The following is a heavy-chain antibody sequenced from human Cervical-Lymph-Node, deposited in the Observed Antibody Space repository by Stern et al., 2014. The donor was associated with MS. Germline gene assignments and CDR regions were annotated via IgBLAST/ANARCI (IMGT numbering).Heavy chain of an antibody. Sequence: VQLVESGAEVKKPGASVKVSCKASGYTFTSYGISWVRQAPGQGLEWMGWISAYNGNTNYAQKLQGRVTMTTDTSTSTAYMELRSLRSDDTAVYYCARYGWFGELWELPLNWFDPWGQGTLVTVSS. D-gene: IGHD3-10*01. CDR1: GYTFTSYG. CDR2: ISAYNGNT. J-gene: IGHJ5*02. V-gene: IGHV1-18*04. CDR3: ARYGWFGELWELPLNWFDP.